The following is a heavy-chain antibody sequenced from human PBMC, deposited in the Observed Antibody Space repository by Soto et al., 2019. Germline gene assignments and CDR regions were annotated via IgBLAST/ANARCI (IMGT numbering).Heavy chain of an antibody. CDR1: GYSFTSYW. Sequence: HGESLKISCKGSGYSFTSYWIGWVRQMPGKGLEWMGIIYPGDSDTRYSPSFQGQVTISADKSISTAYLQWSSLKASDTAMYYCARHKSGRDFWSGYYRRYYYYYGMDVWGQGTTVTVSS. V-gene: IGHV5-51*01. CDR3: ARHKSGRDFWSGYYRRYYYYYGMDV. D-gene: IGHD3-3*01. J-gene: IGHJ6*02. CDR2: IYPGDSDT.